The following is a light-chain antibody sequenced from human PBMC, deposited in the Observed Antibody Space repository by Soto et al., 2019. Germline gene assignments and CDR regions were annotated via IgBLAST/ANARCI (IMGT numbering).Light chain of an antibody. CDR2: EVS. Sequence: QSALTQPPSASGSPGQSVTISCTGTSSDVGGYKYVSWYQQHPGKAPKLMIFEVSKRPSGVPDRFSGSKSGNTASLSVSGLQAEDEADYYCCSYAGSNNLVLGGWTKVTVL. V-gene: IGLV2-8*01. CDR3: CSYAGSNNLV. CDR1: SSDVGGYKY. J-gene: IGLJ2*01.